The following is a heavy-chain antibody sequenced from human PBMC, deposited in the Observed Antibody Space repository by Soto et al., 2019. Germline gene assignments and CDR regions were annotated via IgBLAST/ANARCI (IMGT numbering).Heavy chain of an antibody. CDR2: ISYDGSNK. D-gene: IGHD3-22*01. Sequence: QVQLVESGGGVVQPGRSLRLSCAASGFTFSSYGMHWVRQAPGKGLEWVAVISYDGSNKYYADSVKGRFTISRDNSKNTLYLHMNSLRAEDTAVYYCAKLASWVTYYYEGLNFDYWGQGTLVTVSS. CDR3: AKLASWVTYYYEGLNFDY. J-gene: IGHJ4*02. CDR1: GFTFSSYG. V-gene: IGHV3-30*18.